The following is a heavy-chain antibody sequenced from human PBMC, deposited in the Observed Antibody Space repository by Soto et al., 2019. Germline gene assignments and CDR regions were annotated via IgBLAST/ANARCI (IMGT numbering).Heavy chain of an antibody. Sequence: SETLSLTSAFSGFSLSSGGYSWSWIRQPPGKGLEWIGFIYDYGTTFYNPALKSRVTISIDKSKNQFSLEMKSVTAADTAVYYCARGDSNSYSSDWFDPWGHGTLVTVSS. CDR1: GFSLSSGGYS. CDR3: ARGDSNSYSSDWFDP. CDR2: IYDYGTT. J-gene: IGHJ5*02. V-gene: IGHV4-30-2*01. D-gene: IGHD3-22*01.